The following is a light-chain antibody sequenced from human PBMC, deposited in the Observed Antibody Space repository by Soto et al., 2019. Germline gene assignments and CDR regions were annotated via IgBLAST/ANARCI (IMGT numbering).Light chain of an antibody. V-gene: IGKV3-15*01. Sequence: EIEMTQSPATLSVSPGERATLSCRASQSVSSNLAWYQQKPGQAPRLLIFGASTRATGIPARFSGSGSGTEFTLTISSLQSEDFALYYCQQYYNWPPWTVGQGSKVEIK. CDR3: QQYYNWPPWT. CDR1: QSVSSN. CDR2: GAS. J-gene: IGKJ1*01.